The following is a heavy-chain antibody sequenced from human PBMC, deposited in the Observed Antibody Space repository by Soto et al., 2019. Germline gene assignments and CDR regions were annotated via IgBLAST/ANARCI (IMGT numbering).Heavy chain of an antibody. CDR2: INHSGST. Sequence: SETLALTCAVYGGSFSGYYWSWIRQPPGKGLEWIGEINHSGSTNYNPSLKSRVTISVDTSKNQFSLKLSSVTAADTAVYYCAREGDRYYYDSSGYIDYWGQGTLVTVS. D-gene: IGHD3-22*01. V-gene: IGHV4-34*01. CDR1: GGSFSGYY. CDR3: AREGDRYYYDSSGYIDY. J-gene: IGHJ4*02.